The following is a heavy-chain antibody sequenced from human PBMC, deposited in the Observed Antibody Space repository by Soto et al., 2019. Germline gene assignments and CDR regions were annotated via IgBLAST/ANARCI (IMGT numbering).Heavy chain of an antibody. CDR3: ASGYCSSTSCPRHYYFDY. J-gene: IGHJ4*02. Sequence: ASVKVSCKASGYTFTINTMNWVRQAPGQGLEWMGRIIPILGIANYAQKFQGRVTITADKSTSTAYMELSSLRSEDTAVYYCASGYCSSTSCPRHYYFDYWGQGTLVTVSS. D-gene: IGHD2-2*01. CDR1: GYTFTINT. V-gene: IGHV1-69*02. CDR2: IIPILGIA.